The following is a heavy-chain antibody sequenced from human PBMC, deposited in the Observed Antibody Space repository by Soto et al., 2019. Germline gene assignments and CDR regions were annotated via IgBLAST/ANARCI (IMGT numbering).Heavy chain of an antibody. Sequence: QVQLVESGGGVVQPGRSLRLSCAASGFTFSSYGMHWVRQAPGKGLEWVAVISYDGSNKYYADSVKGRFTISRDNSKNTLYLQMNSLRAEDTAVYYCAKSCPIGYGDPSFDYWGQGTLVTVSS. V-gene: IGHV3-30*18. D-gene: IGHD4-17*01. CDR1: GFTFSSYG. CDR2: ISYDGSNK. J-gene: IGHJ4*02. CDR3: AKSCPIGYGDPSFDY.